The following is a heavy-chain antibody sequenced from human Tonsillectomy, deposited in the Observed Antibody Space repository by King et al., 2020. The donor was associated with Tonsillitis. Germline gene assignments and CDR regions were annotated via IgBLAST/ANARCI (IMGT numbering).Heavy chain of an antibody. J-gene: IGHJ3*02. CDR2: ISAYNGNT. CDR1: GYTFTNYG. V-gene: IGHV1-18*01. CDR3: ARDRGLYSRGDASDI. D-gene: IGHD6-13*01. Sequence: QLVQSGVEVKKPGASVKVSCKASGYTFTNYGISWVRQAPGQGLEWMGWISAYNGNTDYAQKFQGRVTMTTDTSTNTAYMELRSLRSDDTAVYYCARDRGLYSRGDASDIWGQGTLVTVSS.